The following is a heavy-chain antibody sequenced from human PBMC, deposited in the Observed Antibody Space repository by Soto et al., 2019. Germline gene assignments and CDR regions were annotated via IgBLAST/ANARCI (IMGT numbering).Heavy chain of an antibody. CDR2: IYPGDSDT. Sequence: GESLKISCKGSGYRFISYWIGWVRQMTGKGLEWMGIIYPGDSDTRYSPSFQGQVTISADKSIRTAYLQWSSLKASDTAMYYCARLVVVPAAQYYYGMDVWGQGTTVTVSS. CDR3: ARLVVVPAAQYYYGMDV. CDR1: GYRFISYW. V-gene: IGHV5-51*01. J-gene: IGHJ6*02. D-gene: IGHD2-2*01.